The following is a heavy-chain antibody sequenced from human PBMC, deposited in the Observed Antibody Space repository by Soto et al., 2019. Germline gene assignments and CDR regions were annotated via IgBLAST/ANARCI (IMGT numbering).Heavy chain of an antibody. CDR3: ARSPSYYDPTDYLDY. J-gene: IGHJ4*02. CDR2: ISAYNGNT. Sequence: QVLLVQSGTEVKKPGASVKVSCKASGYTFTSYGINWVRQAPGQGLEWMGWISAYNGNTNYAQDLQGRVTMTTETTTSTAYMELRSLRSDDTAVYYCARSPSYYDPTDYLDYWGQGTLVTVSS. V-gene: IGHV1-18*01. CDR1: GYTFTSYG. D-gene: IGHD3-22*01.